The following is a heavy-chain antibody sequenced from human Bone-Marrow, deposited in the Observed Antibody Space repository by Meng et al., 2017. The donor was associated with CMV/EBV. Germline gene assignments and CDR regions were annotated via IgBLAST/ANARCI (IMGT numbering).Heavy chain of an antibody. CDR3: ARLTYYYDSSGSTKGVFDY. D-gene: IGHD3-22*01. CDR2: INHSGST. CDR1: FSGYY. J-gene: IGHJ4*02. Sequence: FSGYYGSWIRQPPGKGLEWNGEINHSGSTNYNPSLKSRVTISVDTSKNQFSLKLSSVTAADTAVYYCARLTYYYDSSGSTKGVFDYWGQGTLVTVSS. V-gene: IGHV4-34*01.